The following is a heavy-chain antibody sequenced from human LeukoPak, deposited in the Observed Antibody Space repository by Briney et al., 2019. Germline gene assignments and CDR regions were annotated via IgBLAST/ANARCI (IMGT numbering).Heavy chain of an antibody. CDR1: GFTFSSYG. Sequence: GGSLRLSCAASGFTFSSYGVHWVRQAPGKGLEWVAFIRYDGSNKYYADSVKGRFTISRDNSKNTLYLQMNSLRAEDTAVYYCARDLATYGDFDYWGQGTLVTVSS. CDR3: ARDLATYGDFDY. J-gene: IGHJ4*02. D-gene: IGHD3-16*01. CDR2: IRYDGSNK. V-gene: IGHV3-30*02.